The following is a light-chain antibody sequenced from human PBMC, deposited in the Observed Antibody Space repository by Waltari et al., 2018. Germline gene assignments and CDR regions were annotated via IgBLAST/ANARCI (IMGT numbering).Light chain of an antibody. CDR1: QSLGRL. V-gene: IGKV1-5*03. Sequence: DIQMTQSPSTLSASIGDRVTITCRASQSLGRLLAWYHQKPGNAPKLLIYEASSLGSGVPSRFSGRGSETEFILTISSLQPDEFATYYCQQYDFFWTFGQGTKVEIK. J-gene: IGKJ1*01. CDR3: QQYDFFWT. CDR2: EAS.